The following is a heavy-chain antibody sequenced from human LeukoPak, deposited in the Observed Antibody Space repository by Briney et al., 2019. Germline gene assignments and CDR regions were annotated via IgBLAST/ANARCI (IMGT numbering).Heavy chain of an antibody. CDR3: ARAAIHDYGDVGPVYGMDV. V-gene: IGHV4-39*07. CDR2: IYYSGST. Sequence: SETLSLTCTVSGGSISSSSYYWGWIRQPPGKGLEWIGSIYYSGSTNYNPSLKSRVTISVDTSKNQFSLKLSSVTAADTAVYYCARAAIHDYGDVGPVYGMDVWGQGTTVTVSS. CDR1: GGSISSSSYY. J-gene: IGHJ6*02. D-gene: IGHD4-17*01.